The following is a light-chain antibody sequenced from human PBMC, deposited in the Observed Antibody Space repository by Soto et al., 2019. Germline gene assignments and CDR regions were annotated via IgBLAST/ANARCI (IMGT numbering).Light chain of an antibody. J-gene: IGLJ2*01. V-gene: IGLV2-14*03. CDR1: YSDIGGYNY. CDR3: SSYTSRSTLGV. CDR2: DVT. Sequence: QSVLTQPASESGSPGQSITISCTGAYSDIGGYNYVSWYQQHPGKAPKLMIYDVTNRPSGVSYRFSGSKSGNTASLTISGLQAEDEADYYCSSYTSRSTLGVFGGGTKLTVL.